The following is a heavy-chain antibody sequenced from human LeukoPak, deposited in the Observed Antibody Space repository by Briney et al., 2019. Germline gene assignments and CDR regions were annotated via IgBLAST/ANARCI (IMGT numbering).Heavy chain of an antibody. CDR2: ITVDGGGI. Sequence: GGAPGLSRATPGVYLNIDSPTGGRHGPGEGAGGGSSITVDGGGISYADSVKGRFTISRDNSKNTLYLQMSSLRAEDTAVYYCAKDPNGDYVGAFDGWDRGTRVTVSS. V-gene: IGHV3-23*01. CDR1: GVYLNIDS. J-gene: IGHJ3*01. D-gene: IGHD4-17*01. CDR3: AKDPNGDYVGAFDG.